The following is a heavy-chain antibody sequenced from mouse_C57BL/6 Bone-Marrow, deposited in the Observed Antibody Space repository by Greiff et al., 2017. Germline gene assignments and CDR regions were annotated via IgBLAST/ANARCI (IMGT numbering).Heavy chain of an antibody. CDR1: GYAFTNYL. CDR3: ARSKTCDAWFAY. D-gene: IGHD2-13*01. V-gene: IGHV1-54*01. J-gene: IGHJ3*01. CDR2: INLGSGGT. Sequence: QVQLQQPGAELVWPGTSVKVCCKASGYAFTNYLREWVKQRPGQGLEWIGGINLGSGGTNYNEKFKGKAPLTADKPSSTAYMQLSSLTSEDSAVYFCARSKTCDAWFAYWGQGTLVTVSS.